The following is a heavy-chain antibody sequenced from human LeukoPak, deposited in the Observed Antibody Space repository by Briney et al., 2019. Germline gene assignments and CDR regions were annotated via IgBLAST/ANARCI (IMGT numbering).Heavy chain of an antibody. CDR2: ISTTTYT. V-gene: IGHV3-21*01. CDR3: ARGNYFDY. D-gene: IGHD3-10*01. CDR1: GFTFSSYS. Sequence: GGSLRLSCAASGFTFSSYSMHWVRQAPGKGLEWVSSISTTTYTYYADSVKGRFTISRDNAKNSLYLQMNSLRAEDTGIYYCARGNYFDYWGQGTLVTVSS. J-gene: IGHJ4*02.